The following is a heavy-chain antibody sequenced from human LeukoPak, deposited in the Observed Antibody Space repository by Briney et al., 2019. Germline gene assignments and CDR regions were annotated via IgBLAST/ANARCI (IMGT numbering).Heavy chain of an antibody. V-gene: IGHV2-5*01. CDR2: IYWNGDE. CDR1: GFSLSSGAVA. Sequence: SGPTLVNPRQTLTLTCSFSGFSLSSGAVAVGWIRQPPGKALEWLTHIYWNGDEKYNRFLRSRLTITKDTSKNQVVLTMTNMDPVDTGTYYCAHLTAEASYYYDNWGQGILITVSS. D-gene: IGHD5-18*01. J-gene: IGHJ4*02. CDR3: AHLTAEASYYYDN.